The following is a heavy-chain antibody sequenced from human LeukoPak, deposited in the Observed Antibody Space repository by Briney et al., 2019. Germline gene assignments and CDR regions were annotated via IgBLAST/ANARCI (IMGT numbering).Heavy chain of an antibody. D-gene: IGHD3-22*01. J-gene: IGHJ4*02. V-gene: IGHV1-69*06. CDR1: GGTFSSYA. CDR3: ARAPDYYDSSGYPTPVYFDY. Sequence: SVTVSCKASGGTFSSYAISWVRQAPGQGVEWMGGIIPIFGKENYAQKFQGRVTITADKSTSTAYMELSSLRSEDTAVYYCARAPDYYDSSGYPTPVYFDYWGQGTLVTVSS. CDR2: IIPIFGKE.